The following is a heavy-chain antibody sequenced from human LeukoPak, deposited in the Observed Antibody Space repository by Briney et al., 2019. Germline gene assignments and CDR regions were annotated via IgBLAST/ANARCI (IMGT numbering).Heavy chain of an antibody. V-gene: IGHV1-18*01. CDR2: ISAYNGNT. CDR3: ARDSSVLYSFDL. D-gene: IGHD2-8*01. CDR1: GYTFTSYG. Sequence: ASVKVSCTASGYTFTSYGTRWVRQAPGQGLEWMGWISAYNGNTNYAQKLQGRVTMTTDTSTSTAYMELRSLRSDDTAVYYCARDSSVLYSFDLWGQGTMVTVSS. J-gene: IGHJ3*01.